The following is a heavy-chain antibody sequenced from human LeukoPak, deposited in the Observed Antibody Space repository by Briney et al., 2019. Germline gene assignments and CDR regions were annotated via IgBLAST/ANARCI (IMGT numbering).Heavy chain of an antibody. V-gene: IGHV4-4*07. J-gene: IGHJ6*03. D-gene: IGHD2-2*01. CDR1: GGSISSYY. Sequence: SETLSRTCTVSGGSISSYYWSWIRHPAGKGLMWIGRIYTSGSTNYNPSLKSRVTMSVDTSKNQFSLKQSSVTAADTAVYYCAKEDIVVVPAAMGGYYYYYMDVWGKGTTVTVSS. CDR3: AKEDIVVVPAAMGGYYYYYMDV. CDR2: IYTSGST.